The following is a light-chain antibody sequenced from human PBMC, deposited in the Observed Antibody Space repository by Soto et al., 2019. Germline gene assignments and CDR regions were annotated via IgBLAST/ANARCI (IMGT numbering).Light chain of an antibody. CDR3: SSYTISGVV. CDR1: SSDAGGYNY. Sequence: QSVLTQPASVSGSPGQSITISCTGTSSDAGGYNYVSWYQQHPGKAPKLMIYEVSNRPSGVSNRFSGSKSGNTASLTISGLQAEDEADYYCSSYTISGVVLGGGPKVNVL. CDR2: EVS. V-gene: IGLV2-14*01. J-gene: IGLJ2*01.